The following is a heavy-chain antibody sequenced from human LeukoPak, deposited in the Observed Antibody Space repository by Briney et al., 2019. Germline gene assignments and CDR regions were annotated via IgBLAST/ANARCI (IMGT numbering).Heavy chain of an antibody. D-gene: IGHD4-23*01. Sequence: GASVKVSCKVSGSTLTELSIHWVRQAPGKGLEWMGGFDPEEGETIYAQKFEGRVTMTEDTSTDTAYMELSSLRSEDTAVYYCATDLATVVRVTNYWGQGTLVTVSS. CDR3: ATDLATVVRVTNY. CDR1: GSTLTELS. J-gene: IGHJ4*02. CDR2: FDPEEGET. V-gene: IGHV1-24*01.